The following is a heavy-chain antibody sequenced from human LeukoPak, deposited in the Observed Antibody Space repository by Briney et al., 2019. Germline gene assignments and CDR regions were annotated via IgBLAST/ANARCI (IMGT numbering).Heavy chain of an antibody. Sequence: ASVTVSCTASGGTFSSYAFSWVRQAPGQGLEWMGGIIPIFGTANYAQKFQGRVTITADESTSTAYMELSSLRSEDTAVYYCASPRVDSSGRYYFDYWGQGTLVTVSS. D-gene: IGHD6-19*01. CDR2: IIPIFGTA. CDR1: GGTFSSYA. CDR3: ASPRVDSSGRYYFDY. V-gene: IGHV1-69*13. J-gene: IGHJ4*02.